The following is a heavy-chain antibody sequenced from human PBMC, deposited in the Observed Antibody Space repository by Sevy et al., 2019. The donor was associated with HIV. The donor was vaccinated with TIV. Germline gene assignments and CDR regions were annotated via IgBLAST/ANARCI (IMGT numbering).Heavy chain of an antibody. CDR2: INHSGST. V-gene: IGHV4-34*01. J-gene: IGHJ6*02. CDR3: ARDPRTYYYGSGSYYRGPSGYYYGMDV. CDR1: GGSFSGYY. Sequence: SETLSLTCAVYGGSFSGYYWSWIRQPPGKGLEWIGEINHSGSTNYNPSLKSRVTISVDTSKNQFSLKLSSVTAADTAVYYCARDPRTYYYGSGSYYRGPSGYYYGMDVWGQRTTVTVSS. D-gene: IGHD3-10*01.